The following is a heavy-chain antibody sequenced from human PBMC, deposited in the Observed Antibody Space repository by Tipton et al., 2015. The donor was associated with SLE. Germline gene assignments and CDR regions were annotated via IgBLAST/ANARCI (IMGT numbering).Heavy chain of an antibody. Sequence: GSLRLSCAASGFTFSKYRFHWVRQAPGKGLVWVSSVSSDATTTTYADSVKGRFTTSRDNAKNTVYLQMSSLRAEDTAVYYCASTFATGYWGQGMLVTVSS. CDR1: GFTFSKYR. J-gene: IGHJ4*02. V-gene: IGHV3-74*01. CDR3: ASTFATGY. CDR2: VSSDATTT. D-gene: IGHD1-1*01.